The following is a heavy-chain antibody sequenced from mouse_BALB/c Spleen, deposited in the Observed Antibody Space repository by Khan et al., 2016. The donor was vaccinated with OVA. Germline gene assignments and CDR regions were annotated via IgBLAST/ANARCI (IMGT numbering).Heavy chain of an antibody. D-gene: IGHD1-2*01. J-gene: IGHJ3*01. CDR3: ARRNYFGYTFAY. CDR1: GYSFTDHY. CDR2: ISPGSGDT. V-gene: IGHV1-77*01. Sequence: QVQLQQSGAELARPGASVKLSCKASGYSFTDHYINWVKQRTGQGLEWIGEISPGSGDTYYNEKFKGKATLTADKSSSTAYMQLSSLTSEASAVYFCARRNYFGYTFAYWGQGTLVTVSA.